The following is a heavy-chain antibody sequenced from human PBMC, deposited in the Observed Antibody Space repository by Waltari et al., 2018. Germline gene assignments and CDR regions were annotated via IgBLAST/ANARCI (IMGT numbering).Heavy chain of an antibody. CDR1: GGSLSRGGSS. V-gene: IGHV4-30-2*06. Sequence: QLLLEESGPGPVKPSQTLSLPYDVPGGSLSRGGSSWHWIRQSPGKGLEWIGYIYHTGTTNYNPSLKSRVTMSVDKSKNQFSLKLNSVTAADMAVYYCAKGAILGVGNWFDSWGQGTLVTVSS. J-gene: IGHJ5*01. CDR2: IYHTGTT. CDR3: AKGAILGVGNWFDS. D-gene: IGHD3-3*01.